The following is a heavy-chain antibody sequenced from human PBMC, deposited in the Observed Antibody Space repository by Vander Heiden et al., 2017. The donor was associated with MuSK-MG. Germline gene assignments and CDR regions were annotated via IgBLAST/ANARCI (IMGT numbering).Heavy chain of an antibody. J-gene: IGHJ2*01. CDR3: ARDYSWYFDL. Sequence: QVQLQESGPGLVKPSQTLSLTCTVPGASISSGSHYWSWIGKPAVKGLEWSARRYTSGSTNYNPTLKSRVTISVDTSKNQSSLNLTSATAADTAGYYDARDYSWYFDL. D-gene: IGHD2-15*01. CDR1: GASISSGSHY. CDR2: RYTSGST. V-gene: IGHV4-61*02.